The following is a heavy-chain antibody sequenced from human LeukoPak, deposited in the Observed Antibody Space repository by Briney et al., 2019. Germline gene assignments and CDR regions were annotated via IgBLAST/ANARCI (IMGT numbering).Heavy chain of an antibody. V-gene: IGHV1-8*01. D-gene: IGHD2-15*01. CDR2: MNPNSGNT. CDR1: GYTFTSYD. CDR3: ARFYCSGGSCQPLPDY. J-gene: IGHJ4*02. Sequence: GASVKVSCKASGYTFTSYDINWVRQATGQGLEWMGWMNPNSGNTGYAQKFQGRVTMTRNTSISTAYMELSSLRSEDTAVYYCARFYCSGGSCQPLPDYWGQGTLVTVSS.